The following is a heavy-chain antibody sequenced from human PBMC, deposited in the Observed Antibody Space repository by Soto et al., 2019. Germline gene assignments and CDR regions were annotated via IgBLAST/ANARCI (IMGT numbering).Heavy chain of an antibody. CDR3: ARVARLWSSYYYYYGMDV. D-gene: IGHD5-18*01. Sequence: QVQLVQSGAEVKKLGSSVKVSCKASGGTFSSYAISWVRQAPGQGLEWMGGIIPIFGTANYAQKFQGRVTITADESTSTAYMELSSLRSEDTAVYYCARVARLWSSYYYYYGMDVWGQGTTVTVSS. V-gene: IGHV1-69*01. CDR2: IIPIFGTA. CDR1: GGTFSSYA. J-gene: IGHJ6*02.